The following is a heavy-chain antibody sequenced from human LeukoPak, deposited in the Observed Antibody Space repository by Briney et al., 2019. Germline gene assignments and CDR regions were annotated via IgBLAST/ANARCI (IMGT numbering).Heavy chain of an antibody. CDR3: ARVSGLLWFGEPRPDAFDI. CDR1: GGSISSGDYY. Sequence: SETLSLTCTVSGGSISSGDYYWSWIRQPPGKGLEWIGYIYYSGSTYYNPSLKSRVTISVDTSKNQFSLKLSSVTAADTAVYYCARVSGLLWFGEPRPDAFDIWGQGTMVTVSS. D-gene: IGHD3-10*01. V-gene: IGHV4-30-4*08. CDR2: IYYSGST. J-gene: IGHJ3*02.